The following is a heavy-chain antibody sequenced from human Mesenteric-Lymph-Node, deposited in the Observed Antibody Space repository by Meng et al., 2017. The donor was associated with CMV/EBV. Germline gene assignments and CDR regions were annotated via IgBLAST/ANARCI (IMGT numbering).Heavy chain of an antibody. CDR2: ISSSGSTI. CDR1: SSGYH. J-gene: IGHJ4*02. Sequence: SSGYHLSWIRQPPGKGLEWVSYISSSGSTIYYADSVKGRFTISRDDSKNTLYLQMNSLRAEDTAVYYCAKAEGSAFDYWGQGTLVTVSS. V-gene: IGHV3-11*01. CDR3: AKAEGSAFDY.